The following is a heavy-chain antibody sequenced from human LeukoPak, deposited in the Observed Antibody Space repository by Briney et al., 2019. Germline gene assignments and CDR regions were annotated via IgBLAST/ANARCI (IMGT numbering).Heavy chain of an antibody. V-gene: IGHV4-59*01. Sequence: SETLSLTCTVSGGSISSYYWSWLRQPPGKGLEWIGYIYYSGSTNYNPSLTSRVTISVDTSKNQFSLKLSSVTAADTAVYYCAREGGFCSGGSCYSSWGQGTLVTVSS. D-gene: IGHD2-15*01. CDR3: AREGGFCSGGSCYSS. CDR2: IYYSGST. J-gene: IGHJ4*02. CDR1: GGSISSYY.